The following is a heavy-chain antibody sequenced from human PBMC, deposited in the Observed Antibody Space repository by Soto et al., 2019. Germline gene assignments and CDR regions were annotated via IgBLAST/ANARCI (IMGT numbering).Heavy chain of an antibody. D-gene: IGHD3-22*01. CDR1: GGSISSGGYY. CDR3: ARGPYYYDSSGYLGRYYGMDV. Sequence: SETLSLTCTVSGGSISSGGYYWSWIRQHPGKGLEWIGYIYYSGSTYYNPSLKSRVTISVDTSKNQFSLKLSSVTAADTAVYYCARGPYYYDSSGYLGRYYGMDVWGQGTTVTVSS. J-gene: IGHJ6*02. V-gene: IGHV4-31*03. CDR2: IYYSGST.